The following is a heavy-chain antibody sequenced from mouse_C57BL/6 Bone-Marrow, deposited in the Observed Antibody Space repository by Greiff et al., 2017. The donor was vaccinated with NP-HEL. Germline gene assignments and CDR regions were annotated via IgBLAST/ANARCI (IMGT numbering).Heavy chain of an antibody. CDR1: GYTFTDYY. J-gene: IGHJ3*01. CDR3: ARGDWDPAWFAY. V-gene: IGHV1-76*01. CDR2: IYPGSGNT. Sequence: QVQLKQSGAELVRPGASVKLSCKASGYTFTDYYINWVKQRPGQGLEWIARIYPGSGNTYYNEKFKGKATLTAEKSSSTAYMQLSSLTSEDSAVYFCARGDWDPAWFAYWGQGTLVTVSA. D-gene: IGHD4-1*01.